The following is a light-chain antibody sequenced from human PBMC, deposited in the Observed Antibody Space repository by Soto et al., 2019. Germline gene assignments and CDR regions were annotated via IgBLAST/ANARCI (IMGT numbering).Light chain of an antibody. CDR1: QTVSTTY. CDR2: DAS. Sequence: EIVLTQSPGNLSLSAGERATLSCRPSQTVSTTYFAWYQQRPGQAPTLLFYDASTRASGIPDRFSCSGSGRDFTLTISRLEPEDSAVYYCQQFGSSPITFGQGTRLEIK. V-gene: IGKV3-20*01. CDR3: QQFGSSPIT. J-gene: IGKJ5*01.